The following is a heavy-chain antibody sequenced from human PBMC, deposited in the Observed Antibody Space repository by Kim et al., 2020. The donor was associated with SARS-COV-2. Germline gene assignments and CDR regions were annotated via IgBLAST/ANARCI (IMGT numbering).Heavy chain of an antibody. D-gene: IGHD6-19*01. Sequence: GGFLRLSCVASGFTFTSRAMSWVRQSPVRGLEWVASINNGGNPYYANSVKGRFTISRDITKDTLYLQMNSLRADDTALYYCAKDHPSNGWPAFDSWGRGT. CDR1: GFTFTSRA. CDR3: AKDHPSNGWPAFDS. J-gene: IGHJ4*02. V-gene: IGHV3-23*01. CDR2: INNGGNP.